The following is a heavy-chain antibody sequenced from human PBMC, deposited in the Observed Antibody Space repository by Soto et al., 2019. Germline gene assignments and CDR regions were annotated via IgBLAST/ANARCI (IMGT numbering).Heavy chain of an antibody. CDR3: ARDKITGLFDY. CDR1: GGSFSGYY. CDR2: INHSGST. J-gene: IGHJ4*02. Sequence: QVQLQQWGAVLLKPSETLSLTCAVYGGSFSGYYWTWIRQPPGTGLEWMGEINHSGSTNYNPSLKSRVTISVDTSKNQFSLKLTSVTAADTAVYYCARDKITGLFDYWGQGTLVTVSS. D-gene: IGHD2-8*02. V-gene: IGHV4-34*01.